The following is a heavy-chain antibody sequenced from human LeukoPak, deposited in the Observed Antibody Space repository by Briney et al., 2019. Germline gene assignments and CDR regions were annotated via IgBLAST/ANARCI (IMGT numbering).Heavy chain of an antibody. CDR2: IYTSGST. CDR3: ARRSYLYYFDY. J-gene: IGHJ4*02. CDR1: GGSFSGYY. D-gene: IGHD3-10*01. Sequence: SETLSLTCAVYGGSFSGYYWSWIRQPAGKGLEWIGRIYTSGSTNYNPSLKSRVTISVDTSKNQFSLKLSSVTAADTAVYYCARRSYLYYFDYWGQGTLVTVSS. V-gene: IGHV4-59*10.